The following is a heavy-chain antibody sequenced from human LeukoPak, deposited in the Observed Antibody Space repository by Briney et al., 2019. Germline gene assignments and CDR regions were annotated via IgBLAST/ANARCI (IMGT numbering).Heavy chain of an antibody. D-gene: IGHD3-10*01. Sequence: GESLKISCKGSGYRFTNYWIDWVRQMPGKGLEWMGIIYPGDSDSRYSPSFQGQVTISADKSISTAYLQWSSLKASDTAMYYCARRGASGTFDYWGQGTLVTVSS. CDR1: GYRFTNYW. V-gene: IGHV5-51*01. J-gene: IGHJ4*02. CDR2: IYPGDSDS. CDR3: ARRGASGTFDY.